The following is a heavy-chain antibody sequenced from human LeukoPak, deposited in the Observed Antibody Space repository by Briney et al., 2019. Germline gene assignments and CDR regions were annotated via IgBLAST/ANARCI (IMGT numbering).Heavy chain of an antibody. Sequence: GGSLRLSCAASGFTFSSYWMSWVRQAPGKGLEWVANIKQDGSEKYYVDSVKGRSTISRDNAKNSLYLQMNSLRAEDTAVYYCARARQGGSYYWDYWGQGTLVTVSS. D-gene: IGHD1-26*01. CDR3: ARARQGGSYYWDY. CDR1: GFTFSSYW. CDR2: IKQDGSEK. J-gene: IGHJ4*02. V-gene: IGHV3-7*01.